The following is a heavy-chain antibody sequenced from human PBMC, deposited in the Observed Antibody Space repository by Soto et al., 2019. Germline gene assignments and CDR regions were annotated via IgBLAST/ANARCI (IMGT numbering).Heavy chain of an antibody. J-gene: IGHJ4*02. CDR3: ARYKITGLFDY. CDR1: GGSITSSNYY. D-gene: IGHD2-8*02. Sequence: SETLSLTCTVSGGSITSSNYYWGWIRQPPGKGLEWIGSIYYSGNTYYNPSLKSRVTISVDTSKNQFSLNLTSVTAADSAVYYCARYKITGLFDYWGQGTLVTVSS. V-gene: IGHV4-39*01. CDR2: IYYSGNT.